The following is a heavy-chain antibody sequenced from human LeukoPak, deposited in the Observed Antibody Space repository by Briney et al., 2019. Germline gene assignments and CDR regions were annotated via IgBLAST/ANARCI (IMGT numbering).Heavy chain of an antibody. D-gene: IGHD5-18*01. CDR1: GGSISSGSYY. CDR2: INHSGST. V-gene: IGHV4-39*07. CDR3: ARAQVQLWLCAFDI. J-gene: IGHJ3*02. Sequence: KTSETLSLTCTVSGGSISSGSYYWSWIRQPPGKGLEWIGEINHSGSTNYNPSLKSRVTISVDTSKNQFSLKLSSVTAADTAVYYCARAQVQLWLCAFDIWGQGTMVTVSS.